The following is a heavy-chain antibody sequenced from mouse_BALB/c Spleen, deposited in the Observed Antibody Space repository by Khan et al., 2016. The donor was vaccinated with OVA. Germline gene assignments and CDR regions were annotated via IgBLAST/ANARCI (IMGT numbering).Heavy chain of an antibody. V-gene: IGHV3-2*02. Sequence: EVQLQESGPGLVKPSQSLSLTCTVTGYSITSDYAWNWLRQFPGNKLEWRGYISYSGSTSYNPSLKSRISINRDTSKNQFFLQLNSLTTEDTATYYCARSMYGNYVWFAYWGQGTLVTVSA. CDR2: ISYSGST. CDR3: ARSMYGNYVWFAY. CDR1: GYSITSDYA. D-gene: IGHD2-10*02. J-gene: IGHJ3*01.